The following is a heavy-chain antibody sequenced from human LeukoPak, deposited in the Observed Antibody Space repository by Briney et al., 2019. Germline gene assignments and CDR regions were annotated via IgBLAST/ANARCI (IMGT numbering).Heavy chain of an antibody. V-gene: IGHV3-23*01. Sequence: GGSLRLSCAASGSTFNNYAVGWVSQAPGKGLEWVSTFTGSGGSTYYADSVKGRFTISRDNSKNTLYLQMNSLRAEDTAVYYCAKGSRSGGSYYFDFWGQGTLVTVSS. D-gene: IGHD2-15*01. CDR2: FTGSGGST. CDR3: AKGSRSGGSYYFDF. CDR1: GSTFNNYA. J-gene: IGHJ4*02.